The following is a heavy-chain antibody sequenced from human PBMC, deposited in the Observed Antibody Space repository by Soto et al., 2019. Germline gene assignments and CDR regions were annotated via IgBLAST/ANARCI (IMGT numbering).Heavy chain of an antibody. CDR3: AREGRYYDSSGYYPTDFDY. V-gene: IGHV3-30-3*01. CDR1: GFTFSSYA. CDR2: ISYDGSNK. D-gene: IGHD3-22*01. J-gene: IGHJ4*02. Sequence: QVQLVESGGGVVQPGRSLRVSCAASGFTFSSYAMHWVRQAPDKGLEWVAVISYDGSNKYYADSVKGRFTISRDNSKNTLYLQMNSLRAEDTAVYYCAREGRYYDSSGYYPTDFDYWGQGTLVTVSS.